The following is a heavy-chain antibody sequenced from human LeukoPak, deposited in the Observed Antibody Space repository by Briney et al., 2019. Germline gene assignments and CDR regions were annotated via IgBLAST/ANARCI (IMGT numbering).Heavy chain of an antibody. D-gene: IGHD2-2*02. Sequence: SETLSLICAVYGGSFSGYYWSWIRQPPGKGLEWIGEINHSGSTNYNPSLKSRVTISVDTSKNQFSLKLSSVTAADTAVYYCARGRDCSSTSCYIRPYYFDYWGQGTLVTVSS. J-gene: IGHJ4*02. CDR1: GGSFSGYY. V-gene: IGHV4-34*01. CDR3: ARGRDCSSTSCYIRPYYFDY. CDR2: INHSGST.